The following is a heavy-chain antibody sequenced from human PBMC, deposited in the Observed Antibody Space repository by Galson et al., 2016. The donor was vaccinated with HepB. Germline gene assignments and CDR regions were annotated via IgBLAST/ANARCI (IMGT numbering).Heavy chain of an antibody. Sequence: SETLSLTCTVSGGSISSGNYYCSWVRQPPGKRLEWIGEIYYSGTTNYKPPLKTRVTITVDTSKNQFSLRLSSVTAADTAVYYCARMDPALISGFDYWGQGTLVTVSS. V-gene: IGHV4-61*01. J-gene: IGHJ4*02. D-gene: IGHD2-15*01. CDR2: IYYSGTT. CDR1: GGSISSGNYY. CDR3: ARMDPALISGFDY.